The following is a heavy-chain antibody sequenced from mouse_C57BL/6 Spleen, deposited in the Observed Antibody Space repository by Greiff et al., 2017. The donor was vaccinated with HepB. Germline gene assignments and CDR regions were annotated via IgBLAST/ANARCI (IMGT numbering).Heavy chain of an antibody. J-gene: IGHJ3*01. V-gene: IGHV1-81*01. CDR3: ARKYDYDEAWFAY. D-gene: IGHD2-4*01. CDR2: IYPRSGNT. CDR1: GYTFTSYG. Sequence: VHLVESGAELARPGASVKLSCKASGYTFTSYGISWVKQRTGQGLEWIGEIYPRSGNTYYNEKFKGKATLTADKSSSTAYMELRSLTSEDSAVYFCARKYDYDEAWFAYWGQGTLVTVSA.